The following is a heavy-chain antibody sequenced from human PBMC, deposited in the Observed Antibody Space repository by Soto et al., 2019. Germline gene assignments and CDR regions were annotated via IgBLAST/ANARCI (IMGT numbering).Heavy chain of an antibody. V-gene: IGHV1-18*04. CDR3: ARGNTAMDESWFDP. CDR2: ISAYNGNT. D-gene: IGHD5-18*01. CDR1: GYTFTSYG. Sequence: VASVKVSCKASGYTFTSYGISWVRQAPGQGLEWMGWISAYNGNTNYAQKLQGRVTMTTDTSTSTAYMELRSLRSDDTAVYYCARGNTAMDESWFDPWGQGTLVTVYS. J-gene: IGHJ5*02.